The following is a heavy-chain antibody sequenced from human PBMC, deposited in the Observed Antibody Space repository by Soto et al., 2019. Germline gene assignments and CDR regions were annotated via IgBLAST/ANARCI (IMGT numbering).Heavy chain of an antibody. V-gene: IGHV3-23*01. J-gene: IGHJ6*02. CDR2: ISGSGGST. D-gene: IGHD2-15*01. CDR3: AKDSFVAASGRPYDGMDV. CDR1: GFTFSSYA. Sequence: EVQLLESGGGLVQPGGSLRLSCAASGFTFSSYAMSWVRQAPGKGLEWVSAISGSGGSTYYADSVKGRFTISRDNSKNSRYLRMKSLTAEDTVVYNCAKDSFVAASGRPYDGMDVWVRGGTVTVFS.